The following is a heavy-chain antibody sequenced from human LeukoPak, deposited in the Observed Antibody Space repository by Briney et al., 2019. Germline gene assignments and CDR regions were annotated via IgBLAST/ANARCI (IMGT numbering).Heavy chain of an antibody. CDR3: ARQVDSSSWYEWY. Sequence: SETLSLTCTVSGGSISSSDYYWGWIRQPPGKGLEWIGSISYSGSTYYNPSLKSRVTISVDTSKNQFSLKLSSVTAADTAVYYCARQVDSSSWYEWYWGQGTLVTVSS. J-gene: IGHJ4*02. V-gene: IGHV4-39*01. CDR1: GGSISSSDYY. CDR2: ISYSGST. D-gene: IGHD6-13*01.